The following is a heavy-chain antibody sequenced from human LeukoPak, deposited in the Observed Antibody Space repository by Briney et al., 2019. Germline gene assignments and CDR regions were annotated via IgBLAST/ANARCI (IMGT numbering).Heavy chain of an antibody. CDR3: ARDQGNPAYYYGSGSYGFDY. Sequence: SETLSLTCAVYGGSFSGYYWSWIRQPPGKGLEWIGEINHSGSTNYNPSLKSRVTISVDTSKNQFSLKLSSVTAADTAVYYCARDQGNPAYYYGSGSYGFDYWGQGTLVTVSS. V-gene: IGHV4-34*01. CDR1: GGSFSGYY. CDR2: INHSGST. D-gene: IGHD3-10*01. J-gene: IGHJ4*02.